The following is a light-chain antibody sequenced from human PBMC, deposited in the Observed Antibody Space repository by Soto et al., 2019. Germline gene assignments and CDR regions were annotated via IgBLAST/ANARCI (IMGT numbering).Light chain of an antibody. J-gene: IGKJ1*01. CDR1: QDLSNY. CDR3: LQHSSYPRT. V-gene: IGKV1-17*03. CDR2: GAS. Sequence: DIQMTQSPSAMSASVGDRVAITCRASQDLSNYLDWFQQNPGKVPKRRISGASILQTGVPSRFSSSGSGTEFTLILTSRQPNDFATYDGLQHSSYPRTFGQGTKVE.